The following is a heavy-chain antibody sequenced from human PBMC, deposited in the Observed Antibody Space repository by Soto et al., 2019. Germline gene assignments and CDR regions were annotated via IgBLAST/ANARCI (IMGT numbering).Heavy chain of an antibody. D-gene: IGHD3-16*01. J-gene: IGHJ4*02. CDR1: GFTFDGYA. CDR3: AKDHWGSY. Sequence: GGSLRLSCAASGFTFDGYAMSWVRQAPGKGLEWVSAISGSGGNTYYAVSVRGRFTITRDNSKNTLYLQMNSLRTEDTAVYYCAKDHWGSYSGQGXLVTVSS. V-gene: IGHV3-23*01. CDR2: ISGSGGNT.